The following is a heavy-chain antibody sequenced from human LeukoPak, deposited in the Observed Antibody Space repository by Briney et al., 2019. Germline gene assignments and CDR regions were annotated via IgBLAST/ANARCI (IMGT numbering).Heavy chain of an antibody. CDR1: GFTFSTYS. Sequence: GGSLRLSCAASGFTFSTYSMNWVRQAPGKGLEWVSSISGTSSYIYYADSVKGRFTISRDNAKNSLYLQINSLRAEDTAVYYCVTLELRVLDYWGQGTLVTVSS. D-gene: IGHD1-7*01. CDR3: VTLELRVLDY. J-gene: IGHJ4*02. CDR2: ISGTSSYI. V-gene: IGHV3-21*01.